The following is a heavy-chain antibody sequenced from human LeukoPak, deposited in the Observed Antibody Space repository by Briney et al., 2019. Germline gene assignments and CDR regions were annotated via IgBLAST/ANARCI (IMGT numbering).Heavy chain of an antibody. V-gene: IGHV3-30*02. D-gene: IGHD4-17*01. J-gene: IGHJ5*02. CDR1: GFTFSSYG. CDR2: IRYDGSNK. Sequence: GGSLRLSCAASGFTFSSYGMHWVRQAPGKGLEWVAFIRYDGSNKYYADSVKGRFTISRDNSKNTLYLQMNSLRAEDTAVYYCAKKGVYGDFNWFDPWGQGTLVTVSS. CDR3: AKKGVYGDFNWFDP.